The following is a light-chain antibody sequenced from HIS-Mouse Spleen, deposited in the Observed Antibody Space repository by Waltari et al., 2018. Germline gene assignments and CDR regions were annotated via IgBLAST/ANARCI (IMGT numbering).Light chain of an antibody. J-gene: IGKJ1*01. CDR2: AAS. V-gene: IGKV1-9*01. CDR1: QGISSY. CDR3: QQLNSYPPT. Sequence: DIKLTQSPSFQSASVGDRVTITCRASQGISSYLAWYQQKPGKAPNPLLYAASTLQRGVPSRFSGTGSGTEFTLTISSLQPEDFATYYCQQLNSYPPTFGQGTKVEIK.